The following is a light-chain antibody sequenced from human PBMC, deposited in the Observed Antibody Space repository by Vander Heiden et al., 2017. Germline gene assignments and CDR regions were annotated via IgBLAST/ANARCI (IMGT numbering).Light chain of an antibody. J-gene: IGLJ3*02. CDR1: SRDVGGYNY. Sequence: QSALTPPPSTSGSPGQSVTISCTGTSRDVGGYNYVSSYPQHPAKAPQLMLYEGSRRPPGVPDRFSGSKSGNTASLTVSGIQAEEEDDDYCSPDAGSNNFRGVFGGGTKLTVL. CDR3: SPDAGSNNFRGV. CDR2: EGS. V-gene: IGLV2-8*01.